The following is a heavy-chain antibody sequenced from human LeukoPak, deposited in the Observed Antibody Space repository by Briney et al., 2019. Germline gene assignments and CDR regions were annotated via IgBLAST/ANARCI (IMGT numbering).Heavy chain of an antibody. D-gene: IGHD3-16*02. CDR2: IIPIFGTA. CDR3: ASGQLGELSSTFDY. J-gene: IGHJ4*02. Sequence: GSSVKVSCKASGGTFSSYAISWVRQAPGQGLEWMGGIIPIFGTANYAQKFQGRVTITADKSTSTAYMELSSLRSEDTAVYYCASGQLGELSSTFDYWGQGTLVTVSS. V-gene: IGHV1-69*06. CDR1: GGTFSSYA.